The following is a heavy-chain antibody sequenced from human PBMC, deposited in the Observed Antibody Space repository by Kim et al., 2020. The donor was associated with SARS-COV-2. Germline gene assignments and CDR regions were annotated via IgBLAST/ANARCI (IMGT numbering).Heavy chain of an antibody. CDR3: ASSFCGSGSCYSAVATNFDY. V-gene: IGHV3-23*01. CDR2: LSGSGGDT. J-gene: IGHJ4*02. CDR1: GFTFNTYA. D-gene: IGHD2-15*01. Sequence: GGSLRLSCAASGFTFNTYAMSWVRQAPGKGLEWVSTLSGSGGDTYYADCVKGRFTVSRDNSKNTLHLQMNTLSAEDTAVYYCASSFCGSGSCYSAVATNFDYWGQGALVTVSS.